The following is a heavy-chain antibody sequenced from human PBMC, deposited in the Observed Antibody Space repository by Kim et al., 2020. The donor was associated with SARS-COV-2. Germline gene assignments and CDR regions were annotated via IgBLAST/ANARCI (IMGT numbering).Heavy chain of an antibody. CDR3: ARAFGGKGYGDFGLRYYGMDV. CDR2: INHSGST. J-gene: IGHJ6*02. CDR1: GGSFSGYY. V-gene: IGHV4-34*01. D-gene: IGHD4-17*01. Sequence: SETLSLTCAVYGGSFSGYYWSWIRQPPGKGLEWIEEINHSGSTNYNPSLKSRVTISVDTSKNQFSLKLSSVTAADTAVYYCARAFGGKGYGDFGLRYYGMDVWGQGTTVTVSS.